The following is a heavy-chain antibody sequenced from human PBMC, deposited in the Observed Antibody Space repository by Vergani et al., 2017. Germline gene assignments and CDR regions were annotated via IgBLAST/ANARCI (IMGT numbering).Heavy chain of an antibody. CDR1: GYTFTSYG. CDR3: AGYCSSTSCYSGPDAFDI. D-gene: IGHD2-2*01. J-gene: IGHJ3*02. V-gene: IGHV1-18*01. Sequence: QVQLVQSGAEVKKPGASVKVSCKASGYTFTSYGISWVRQAPGQGLEWMGWISAYNGNTNYAQKLQGRVTMTTDTSTSTAYMELRSLRSDDTAVYYCAGYCSSTSCYSGPDAFDIWGQGTMVTVSS. CDR2: ISAYNGNT.